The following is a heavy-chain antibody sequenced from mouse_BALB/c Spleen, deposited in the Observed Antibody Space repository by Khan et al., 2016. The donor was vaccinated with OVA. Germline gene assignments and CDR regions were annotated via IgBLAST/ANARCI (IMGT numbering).Heavy chain of an antibody. D-gene: IGHD1-1*01. CDR1: GFLLTDYG. V-gene: IGHV2-6-7*01. J-gene: IGHJ2*01. CDR3: AINYYGSSFYFDY. CDR2: IWGDGST. Sequence: QVQLKESGPGLVAPSQSLSITCTVSGFLLTDYGVNWVRQPPGKGLEWLGMIWGDGSTDYNSALKSRLSITRDSSKSQVFLKMNSLQTDDTARYYCAINYYGSSFYFDYWGQGTTLTVSS.